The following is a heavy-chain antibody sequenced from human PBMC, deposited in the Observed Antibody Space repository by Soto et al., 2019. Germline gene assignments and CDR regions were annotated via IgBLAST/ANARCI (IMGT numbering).Heavy chain of an antibody. CDR1: GFTFSSYG. CDR3: ARDGGGSYFDY. J-gene: IGHJ4*02. V-gene: IGHV3-33*01. Sequence: QVQLVESGGGVVQPGRSLRLSCAASGFTFSSYGMHWVRQAPGKGLEWVAVIWYDGSNKYYADSVKGRFTISRDNSKNTLYLQMNSLSAEDTAVYYCARDGGGSYFDYWGQGTLVTVSS. D-gene: IGHD1-26*01. CDR2: IWYDGSNK.